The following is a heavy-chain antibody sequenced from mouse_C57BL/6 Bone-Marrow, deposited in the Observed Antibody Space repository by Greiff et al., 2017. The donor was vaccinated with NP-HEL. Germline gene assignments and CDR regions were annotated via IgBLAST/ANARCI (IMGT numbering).Heavy chain of an antibody. CDR3: TGGAGYFDY. J-gene: IGHJ2*01. CDR1: GFTFSNYW. Sequence: EVKVEESGGGLVQPGGSMKLSCVASGFTFSNYWMNWVRQSPEKGLEWVAQIRLKSDNYATHYAESVKGRFTISIDDSNSSVYLQMNNLRAEDTGIYYCTGGAGYFDYWGQGTTLTVSS. V-gene: IGHV6-3*01. CDR2: IRLKSDNYAT.